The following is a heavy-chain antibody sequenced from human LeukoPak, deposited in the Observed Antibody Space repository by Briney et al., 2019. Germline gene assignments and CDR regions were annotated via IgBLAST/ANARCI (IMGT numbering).Heavy chain of an antibody. J-gene: IGHJ5*02. D-gene: IGHD5-18*01. CDR1: GGSISSSSYY. V-gene: IGHV4-61*02. Sequence: SQTLSLTCTVSGGSISSSSYYWSWIRQPAGNGLEWIGRIYTSGSPTYNPPLKSPVTISVDTSKNQFSLKLSSVTAADTAVYYCARDFGGYSYGSASLWFDPWGQGTLVTVSS. CDR2: IYTSGSP. CDR3: ARDFGGYSYGSASLWFDP.